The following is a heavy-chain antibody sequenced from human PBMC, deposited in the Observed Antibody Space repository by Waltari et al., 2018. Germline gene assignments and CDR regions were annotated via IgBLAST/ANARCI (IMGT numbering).Heavy chain of an antibody. J-gene: IGHJ4*02. CDR3: AREDSSGWYYFDY. CDR1: GYSISSGYY. CDR2: IYHSGST. V-gene: IGHV4-38-2*02. Sequence: QVQLQESGPGLVKPSETLSLTCAVCGYSISSGYYWGWIRQPPGKGLEWIGSIYHSGSTYYNPSLKSRVTISVDTSKNQFSLKLSSVTAADTAVYYCAREDSSGWYYFDYWGQGTLVTVSS. D-gene: IGHD6-19*01.